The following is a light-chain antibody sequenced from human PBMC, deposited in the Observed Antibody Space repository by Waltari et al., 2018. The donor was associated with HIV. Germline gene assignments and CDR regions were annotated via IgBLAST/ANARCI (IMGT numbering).Light chain of an antibody. CDR1: SSDIGHYKY. V-gene: IGLV2-14*01. CDR3: SSYISTTTL. CDR2: EVS. J-gene: IGLJ1*01. Sequence: QSAPTQPASVSGSPGQSITISCTGTSSDIGHYKYVSWYQQSPGKAPKLMIYEVSKRPPGVSSRFSGSKSGNTASLTISGLQAEDEADYYCSSYISTTTLFGTGTKVTVL.